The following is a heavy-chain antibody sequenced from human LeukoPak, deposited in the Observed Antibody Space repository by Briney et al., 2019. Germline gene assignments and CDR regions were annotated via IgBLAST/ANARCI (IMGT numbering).Heavy chain of an antibody. J-gene: IGHJ5*02. CDR2: IIPIFGTA. D-gene: IGHD3-9*01. CDR1: GGTFSSYA. V-gene: IGHV1-69*13. Sequence: GASVKVSCKASGGTFSSYAISWVRQAPGQGLEWMGGIIPIFGTANYAQKFQGRVTITADESTSTAYMELSSLRSEDTAVYYCARDNPYYDILTGYSWFDPWGQGTLVTVSS. CDR3: ARDNPYYDILTGYSWFDP.